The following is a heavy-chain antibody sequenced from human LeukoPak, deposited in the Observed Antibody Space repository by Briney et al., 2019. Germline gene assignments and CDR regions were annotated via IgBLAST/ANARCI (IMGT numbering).Heavy chain of an antibody. D-gene: IGHD4-23*01. Sequence: AGGSLRLSCAASGFTFSSCAMAWVRQVPGKGLEWVSAISGTGGSTHYTDSVKGRFTISRDNSKNTLYLQVNSLRAEDTAVYYCAKYAPPTTVVTRYFDYWGQGTLVTVSS. V-gene: IGHV3-23*01. J-gene: IGHJ4*02. CDR3: AKYAPPTTVVTRYFDY. CDR2: ISGTGGST. CDR1: GFTFSSCA.